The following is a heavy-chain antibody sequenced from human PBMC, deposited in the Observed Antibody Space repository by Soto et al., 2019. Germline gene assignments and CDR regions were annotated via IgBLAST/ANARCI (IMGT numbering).Heavy chain of an antibody. CDR2: INHSGST. Sequence: KPSETLSLTCAVYGGSFSGHYWSWIRQPPGKGLEWIGEINHSGSTNYNPSLKSRVTISVDTSKNQFSLKLSSVTAADTAVYYCASQYSGSYPDAFDIWGQGTMVTVSS. D-gene: IGHD1-26*01. CDR3: ASQYSGSYPDAFDI. CDR1: GGSFSGHY. J-gene: IGHJ3*02. V-gene: IGHV4-34*01.